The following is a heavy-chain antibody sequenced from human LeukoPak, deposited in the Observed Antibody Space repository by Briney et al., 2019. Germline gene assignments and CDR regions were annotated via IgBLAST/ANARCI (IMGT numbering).Heavy chain of an antibody. V-gene: IGHV3-33*01. CDR2: LVYDERS. J-gene: IGHJ4*02. D-gene: IGHD6-19*01. CDR1: GFPFSSYG. CDR3: ARDLSAAFDF. Sequence: GGSLRFSCAASGFPFSSYGMHWVRQAPGKGLEWVARLVYDERSDYANSVKGRFSISRDNSKNTLFLDMSDLRVEDTAVYYCARDLSAAFDFWGQGVLVTVSS.